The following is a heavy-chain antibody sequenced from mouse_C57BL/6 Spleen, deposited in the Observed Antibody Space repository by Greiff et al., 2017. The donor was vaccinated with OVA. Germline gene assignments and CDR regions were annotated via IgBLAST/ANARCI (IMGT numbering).Heavy chain of an antibody. J-gene: IGHJ1*03. CDR3: ARSRYEWYFDV. V-gene: IGHV1-69*01. D-gene: IGHD2-14*01. CDR1: GYTFTSYW. Sequence: QVQLQQPGAELVMPGSSVKLSCKASGYTFTSYWMHWVKQRPGQGLEWIGEIDPSDSYTNYNQKFKGKSTLTVDKSSSTAYMQLSSLTSEDSAVYYCARSRYEWYFDVWGTGTTVTVSS. CDR2: IDPSDSYT.